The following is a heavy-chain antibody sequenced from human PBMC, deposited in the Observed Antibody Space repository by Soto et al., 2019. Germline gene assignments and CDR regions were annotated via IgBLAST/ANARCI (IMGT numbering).Heavy chain of an antibody. Sequence: QVQLVQSGAEVKKPGASVKVSCKASGYTFNSYYIHWVRQAPGQGLEWMGWINPNSDVTGYAQSFQGRVTMTRDMSMATAYMDLTRLRSDDTAVYYCVRVGLNRNYDFDFWGQGTLITVSS. CDR1: GYTFNSYY. V-gene: IGHV1-2*02. D-gene: IGHD3-16*01. J-gene: IGHJ4*02. CDR3: VRVGLNRNYDFDF. CDR2: INPNSDVT.